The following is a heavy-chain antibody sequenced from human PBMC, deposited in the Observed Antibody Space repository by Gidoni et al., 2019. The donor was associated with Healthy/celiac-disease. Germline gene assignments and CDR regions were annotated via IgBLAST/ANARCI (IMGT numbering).Heavy chain of an antibody. CDR2: ISSSGSTI. CDR3: ARGVGSYSPMDY. J-gene: IGHJ4*02. CDR1: GVTFSDYY. Sequence: QVQLVESGGGLVKPGGSRRRSCAASGVTFSDYYMSWIRQAPGKGLAWVSYISSSGSTIYYADSVKGRFTISRYNAKNSLYLPMNSLRAEDTAVYYCARGVGSYSPMDYWGQGTLVTVSS. V-gene: IGHV3-11*01. D-gene: IGHD1-26*01.